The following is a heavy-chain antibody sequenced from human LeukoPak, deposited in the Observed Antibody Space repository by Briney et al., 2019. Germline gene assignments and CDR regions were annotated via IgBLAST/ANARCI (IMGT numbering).Heavy chain of an antibody. Sequence: PGGSLRLSCAASGFTISSDEMNWARQVPGKGLEWISYIPSSGSPIYYADSVKGRFSISRDTAKNSLYLQMNSLRAEDTAVYYCARGGSSRPLAHWGQGTLVTVSP. CDR3: ARGGSSRPLAH. CDR2: IPSSGSPI. J-gene: IGHJ4*02. D-gene: IGHD1-1*01. V-gene: IGHV3-48*03. CDR1: GFTISSDE.